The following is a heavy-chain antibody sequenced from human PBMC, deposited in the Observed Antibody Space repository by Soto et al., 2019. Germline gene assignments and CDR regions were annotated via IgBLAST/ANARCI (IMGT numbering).Heavy chain of an antibody. CDR3: AKASRITMIVVVIPFDY. D-gene: IGHD3-22*01. Sequence: AGGSLRLSCAASGFTFSSYAMSWVRQAPGKGLEWVSAISGSGGSTYYADSVKGRFTISRDNSKNTLYLQMNSLRAEDTAVYYCAKASRITMIVVVIPFDYWGQGTLVTVSS. CDR1: GFTFSSYA. J-gene: IGHJ4*02. V-gene: IGHV3-23*01. CDR2: ISGSGGST.